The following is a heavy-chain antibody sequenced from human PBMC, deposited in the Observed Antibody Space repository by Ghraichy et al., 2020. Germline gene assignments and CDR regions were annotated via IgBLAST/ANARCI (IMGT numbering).Heavy chain of an antibody. D-gene: IGHD3-10*01. CDR3: GRAKEPYASGPPAH. V-gene: IGHV3-48*02. Sequence: GGSLRLSCAASGFTLSNYNMNWARQAPGKGLEWVSYISTGGRVIFYGDSVKGRFTISRDDARNSLYLQMNSLRDEDTAVYYCGRAKEPYASGPPAHWGQGTLVTVSS. CDR2: ISTGGRVI. CDR1: GFTLSNYN. J-gene: IGHJ4*02.